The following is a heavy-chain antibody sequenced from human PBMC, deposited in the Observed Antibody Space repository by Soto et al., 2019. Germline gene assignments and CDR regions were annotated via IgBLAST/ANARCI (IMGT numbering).Heavy chain of an antibody. Sequence: GGSLRSSCAPSGFTFSAEAMFWVRKAPGKGLECVSPMSGGGTTTYYAVSVKGRFTISRDNSKNTLYMQMNSLRAEDTAVFYCAKDGPYSGNYYYFDSWVQGTLVTGAS. CDR1: GFTFSAEA. D-gene: IGHD1-26*01. CDR3: AKDGPYSGNYYYFDS. J-gene: IGHJ4*02. CDR2: MSGGGTTT. V-gene: IGHV3-23*01.